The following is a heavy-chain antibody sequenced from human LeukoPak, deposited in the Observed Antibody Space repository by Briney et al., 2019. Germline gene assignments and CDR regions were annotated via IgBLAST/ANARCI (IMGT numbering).Heavy chain of an antibody. CDR1: GYTFTSYG. V-gene: IGHV1-18*01. D-gene: IGHD3-10*01. CDR2: ISAYNGNT. Sequence: ASVKVSCKASGYTFTSYGISWVRQAPGQGLEWMGWISAYNGNTNYAQKLQGRVTMTTDTSTSTAYMELRSLRSDDTAVYYCARDYYGSGSYYNWLYGSPVYYYYGMDVWGQGTTVTVSS. J-gene: IGHJ6*02. CDR3: ARDYYGSGSYYNWLYGSPVYYYYGMDV.